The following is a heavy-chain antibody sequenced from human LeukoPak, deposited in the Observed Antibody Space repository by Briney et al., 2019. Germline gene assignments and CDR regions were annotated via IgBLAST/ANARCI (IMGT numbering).Heavy chain of an antibody. J-gene: IGHJ5*02. CDR2: TYYRSKWYN. CDR1: GDSVSSNSAA. D-gene: IGHD1-7*01. Sequence: SQNLSLTCAISGDSVSSNSAARNWIRQSPSRGLEWLGRTYYRSKWYNDYAVSVKSRITINPDTSKNQFSLQLNSVTPEDTAVYYCAKSNWNYGGNIWFDPWGQGTLVTVSS. CDR3: AKSNWNYGGNIWFDP. V-gene: IGHV6-1*01.